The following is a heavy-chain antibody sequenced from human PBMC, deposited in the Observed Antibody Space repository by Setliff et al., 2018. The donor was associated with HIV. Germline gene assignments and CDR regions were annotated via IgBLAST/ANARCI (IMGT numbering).Heavy chain of an antibody. CDR3: ATGTAATGTGVGY. J-gene: IGHJ4*02. CDR2: VYNTGTT. V-gene: IGHV4-4*08. CDR1: GGSISPYY. D-gene: IGHD6-13*01. Sequence: LETLSLTCTASGGSISPYYWSWIRQPPGKGLEWIGFVYNTGTTSSNPSLKSRVTTSVDTSKNQFSLKLSSVTAADTAIYYCATGTAATGTGVGYWGQGTLVTVSS.